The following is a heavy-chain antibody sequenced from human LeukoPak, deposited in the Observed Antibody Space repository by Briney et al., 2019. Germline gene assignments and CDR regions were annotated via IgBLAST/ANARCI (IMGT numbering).Heavy chain of an antibody. CDR2: INPSGGST. CDR1: GYTFTSYY. V-gene: IGHV1-46*01. Sequence: ASVKVSCKASGYTFTSYYMHWVRQAPGQGLEWMGIINPSGGSTSYAQKFQGRVTMTRDTSTSTVYMELSSLRSEDTAVYYCARDYHGSGRYNWFDPWGQGTLVTVSS. D-gene: IGHD3-10*01. J-gene: IGHJ5*02. CDR3: ARDYHGSGRYNWFDP.